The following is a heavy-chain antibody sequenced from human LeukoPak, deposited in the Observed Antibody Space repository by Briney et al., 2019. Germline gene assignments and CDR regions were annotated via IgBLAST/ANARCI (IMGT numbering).Heavy chain of an antibody. J-gene: IGHJ4*02. CDR3: ARLYSSYGIGHFDY. CDR2: IYYSGST. D-gene: IGHD2-2*02. Sequence: SETLSLTCTVSGASISSYYWSWIRQPPGKGLEWIGYIYYSGSTNYNPSLKSRVTISVDTSKNQFSLRLSSVTAADTAIYYCARLYSSYGIGHFDYWAQGTLVTVSS. V-gene: IGHV4-59*01. CDR1: GASISSYY.